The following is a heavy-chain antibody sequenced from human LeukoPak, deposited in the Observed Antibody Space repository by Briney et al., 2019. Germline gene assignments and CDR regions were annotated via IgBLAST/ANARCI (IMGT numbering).Heavy chain of an antibody. J-gene: IGHJ4*02. Sequence: SVKVSCKASGGTFSSYAISWVRQAPGQGLEWMGGIIPIFGTANYAQKFQGRVTITADESTSTAYMELSSLRSEDTAVYYCAREDDSGYVFDYWGQGTLVTVSS. CDR2: IIPIFGTA. V-gene: IGHV1-69*13. CDR1: GGTFSSYA. D-gene: IGHD5-12*01. CDR3: AREDDSGYVFDY.